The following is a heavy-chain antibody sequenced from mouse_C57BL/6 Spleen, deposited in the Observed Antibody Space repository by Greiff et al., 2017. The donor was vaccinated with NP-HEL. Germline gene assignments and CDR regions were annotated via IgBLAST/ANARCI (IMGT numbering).Heavy chain of an antibody. V-gene: IGHV1-82*01. CDR3: ARSNGDY. CDR2: IYPGDGDT. Sequence: VKLMESGPELVKPGASVKISCKASGYAFSSSWMNWVKQRPGKGLEWIGRIYPGDGDTNYNGKFKGKATLTADKSSSTAYMQLSSLTSEDSAVYFCARSNGDYWGQGTTLTVSS. CDR1: GYAFSSSW. J-gene: IGHJ2*01.